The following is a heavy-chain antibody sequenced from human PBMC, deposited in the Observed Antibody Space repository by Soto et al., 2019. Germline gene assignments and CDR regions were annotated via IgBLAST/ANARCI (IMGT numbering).Heavy chain of an antibody. CDR2: INPNSGGT. D-gene: IGHD3-10*01. J-gene: IGHJ5*02. CDR3: ARDLIDYYGSGSYGPYNWFDP. V-gene: IGHV1-2*02. Sequence: ASVKVSCKASGYTFTGYYMHWVRQAPGQGLEWMGWINPNSGGTNYAQKFQGRVTMTRDTSISTAYMELSRLRSDDTAVYYCARDLIDYYGSGSYGPYNWFDPWGQGTLVTVSS. CDR1: GYTFTGYY.